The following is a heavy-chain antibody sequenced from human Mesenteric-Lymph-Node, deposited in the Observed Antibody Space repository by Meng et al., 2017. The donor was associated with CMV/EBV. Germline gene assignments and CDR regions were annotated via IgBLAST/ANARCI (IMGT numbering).Heavy chain of an antibody. J-gene: IGHJ5*02. CDR1: GFTFSDYY. V-gene: IGHV3-11*01. CDR2: ISSSGSTI. D-gene: IGHD2-2*01. Sequence: GGSLRLSCAASGFTFSDYYMSWIRQAPGKGLEWVSYISSSGSTIYYEGSVKGRFTISRDNAKNSRYLQKNSLRAEDTAVYYCARVTTSTCWSWRAAWFDPWGQGTLVTVSS. CDR3: ARVTTSTCWSWRAAWFDP.